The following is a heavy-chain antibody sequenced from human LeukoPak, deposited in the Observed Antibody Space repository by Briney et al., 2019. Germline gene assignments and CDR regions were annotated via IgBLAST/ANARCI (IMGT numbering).Heavy chain of an antibody. CDR3: ANLETRYQLLGPLDY. J-gene: IGHJ4*02. Sequence: PVQPLDSPSVSSSGSAVYYADSVRGRFTISRDNAKNSLYLQMNSLRAEDTAVYYCANLETRYQLLGPLDYWGQGTLVTVSS. D-gene: IGHD2-2*01. V-gene: IGHV3-69-1*01. CDR2: SSSGSAV.